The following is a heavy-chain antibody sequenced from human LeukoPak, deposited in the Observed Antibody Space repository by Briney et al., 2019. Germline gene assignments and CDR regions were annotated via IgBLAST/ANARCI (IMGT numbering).Heavy chain of an antibody. V-gene: IGHV3-9*03. J-gene: IGHJ6*03. CDR3: VKGGGGRLIYYYYMDV. Sequence: GRSLRLSCAASGFTFDDYAMHWVRQAPGKGLEWVSGITWNSDNIECADSVKGRFTISRDNAKNSLYLQMNSLRAEDMALYYCVKGGGGRLIYYYYMDVWGKGTTVTVSS. CDR2: ITWNSDNI. CDR1: GFTFDDYA. D-gene: IGHD3-16*01.